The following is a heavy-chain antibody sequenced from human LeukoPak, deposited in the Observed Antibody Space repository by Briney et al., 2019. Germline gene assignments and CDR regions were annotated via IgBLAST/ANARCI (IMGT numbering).Heavy chain of an antibody. V-gene: IGHV3-53*01. Sequence: GGSLRLSCAASGFTVSSNYMSWARQAPGKGLEWVSVIYSGGSTYYADSVKGRFTISRDNSKNTLYLQMNSLRAEDTAVYYCARAIAARRLYYYMDVWGKGTTVTVSS. CDR1: GFTVSSNY. D-gene: IGHD6-6*01. CDR2: IYSGGST. J-gene: IGHJ6*03. CDR3: ARAIAARRLYYYMDV.